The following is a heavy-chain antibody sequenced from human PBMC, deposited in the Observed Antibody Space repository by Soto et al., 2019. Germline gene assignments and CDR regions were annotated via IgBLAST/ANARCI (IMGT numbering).Heavy chain of an antibody. D-gene: IGHD2-21*02. V-gene: IGHV4-30-2*01. CDR3: ARDMSGFCCSDCYLSGWFDS. J-gene: IGHJ5*01. Sequence: SETLSLTCTVSGAPITSGAYSWSWIRQPPGKGLEWIGFIYQSGSTHYNPSLKSRVTISVDRSKNHFSLQLTSLTAADTAVYYCARDMSGFCCSDCYLSGWFDSWGPGTLVPVSS. CDR2: IYQSGST. CDR1: GAPITSGAYS.